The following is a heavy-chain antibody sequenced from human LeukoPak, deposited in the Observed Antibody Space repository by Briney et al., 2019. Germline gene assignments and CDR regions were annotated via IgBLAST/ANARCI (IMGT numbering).Heavy chain of an antibody. CDR2: VWHDGSNK. J-gene: IGHJ6*04. V-gene: IGHV3-33*01. D-gene: IGHD6-13*01. Sequence: GGSLRLSCAASGFTFSGYGMRWVRQAPGKGLEWVGDVWHDGSNKYYADSVKSRFTISRDNAKNSLYLQMNSLRAEDTAVYYCARQNSSSWYHYYYYYYGMDVWGKGTTVTVSS. CDR1: GFTFSGYG. CDR3: ARQNSSSWYHYYYYYYGMDV.